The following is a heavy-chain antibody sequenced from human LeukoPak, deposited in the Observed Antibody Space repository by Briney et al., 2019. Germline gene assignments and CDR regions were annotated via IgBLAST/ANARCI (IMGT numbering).Heavy chain of an antibody. D-gene: IGHD4-11*01. V-gene: IGHV3-21*01. CDR2: ISSSSSYI. CDR1: GFTFSSYS. J-gene: IGHJ6*03. CDR3: ARGDSTLGYMDV. Sequence: GGSLRLSCAASGFTFSSYSMNWVRQAPGKGLEWVSSISSSSSYIYYADSVKGRFTISRDNAKNSLYLQMNSLRAEDTAVYYCARGDSTLGYMDVWGKGTTVTVSS.